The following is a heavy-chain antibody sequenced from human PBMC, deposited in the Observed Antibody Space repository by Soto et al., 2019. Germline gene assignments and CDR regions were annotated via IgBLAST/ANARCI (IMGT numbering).Heavy chain of an antibody. D-gene: IGHD6-13*01. Sequence: QLQLQESGPGLVKPSETLSLTCTVSGGSISSSSYYWGWIRPPPGMGLEWIGSIYYSGSTYYNPSLKSRVTISVDTSKNQFSLKLSSVTAADTAVYYCARHGYSSSWYGWRWFDPWGQGTLVTVSS. CDR3: ARHGYSSSWYGWRWFDP. V-gene: IGHV4-39*01. CDR2: IYYSGST. CDR1: GGSISSSSYY. J-gene: IGHJ5*02.